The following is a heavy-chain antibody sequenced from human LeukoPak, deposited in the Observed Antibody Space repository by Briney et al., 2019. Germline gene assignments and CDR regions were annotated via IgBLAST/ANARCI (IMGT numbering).Heavy chain of an antibody. Sequence: GGSLRLSCAASGFTFSNYAMSWVRQAPGKGLDWVSSISNSGGRTYYADSVKGRFIISRDNSKNTLYLQMNSLRPEDTAVYYCAKAPYGDEPSFYLWGQGTLVTVSS. V-gene: IGHV3-23*01. CDR3: AKAPYGDEPSFYL. D-gene: IGHD4-17*01. CDR1: GFTFSNYA. J-gene: IGHJ5*02. CDR2: ISNSGGRT.